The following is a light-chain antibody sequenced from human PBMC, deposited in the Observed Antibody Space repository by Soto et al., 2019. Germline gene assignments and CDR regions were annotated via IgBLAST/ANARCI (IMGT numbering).Light chain of an antibody. Sequence: DIQLTQSPSFLSASVGDRVIITCRANQDIASYLAWYQQKPGKAPKLLIFDASTLQSGVPSQFSGSGSGTEFTLTISSLQPEDFATYYCQQLNYYPLTFGQGTKVEIK. CDR2: DAS. CDR1: QDIASY. J-gene: IGKJ1*01. CDR3: QQLNYYPLT. V-gene: IGKV1-9*01.